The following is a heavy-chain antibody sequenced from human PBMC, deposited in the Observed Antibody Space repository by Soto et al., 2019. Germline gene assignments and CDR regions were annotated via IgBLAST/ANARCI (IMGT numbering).Heavy chain of an antibody. D-gene: IGHD1-1*01. CDR2: IYYGGST. V-gene: IGHV4-31*03. CDR3: ARGPKQLGGSFYYGLDV. J-gene: IGHJ6*02. Sequence: QVQLQESGPGRLKPSQSLSLTCTFSGDSISRGSFAWGRFRHRPGRGLERFGFIYYGGSTYSNPSRKSRVTISVDSSKNQFSLRLSSVTAADTALYYCARGPKQLGGSFYYGLDVWGQGTTVTVSS. CDR1: GDSISRGSFA.